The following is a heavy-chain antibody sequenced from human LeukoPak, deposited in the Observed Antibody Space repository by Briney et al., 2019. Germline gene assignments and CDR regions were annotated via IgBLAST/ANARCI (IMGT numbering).Heavy chain of an antibody. CDR3: AKSGVVVPALGRGVANWFDP. Sequence: GGSLRLSCAASGFTFSSYPMNWVRQAPGKGLEWVSSISSSSSYIYYADSVKGRFTISRDNAKNSVYLQMNSLRAEDTAVYYCAKSGVVVPALGRGVANWFDPWGQGTLVTVSS. J-gene: IGHJ5*02. D-gene: IGHD2-15*01. CDR2: ISSSSSYI. V-gene: IGHV3-21*01. CDR1: GFTFSSYP.